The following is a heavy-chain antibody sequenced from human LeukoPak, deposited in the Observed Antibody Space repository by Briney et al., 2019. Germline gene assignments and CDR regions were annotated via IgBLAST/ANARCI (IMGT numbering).Heavy chain of an antibody. Sequence: RPSETLSLICAVSGGSISSYYWSWIRQPPGKGLEWIGYIYYSGSTNYNPSLKSRVTISVDTSKNQFSLKLSSVTAADTAVYYCARDRGVSFDYWGQGTLVTVSS. V-gene: IGHV4-59*01. CDR1: GGSISSYY. CDR2: IYYSGST. CDR3: ARDRGVSFDY. J-gene: IGHJ4*02. D-gene: IGHD5/OR15-5a*01.